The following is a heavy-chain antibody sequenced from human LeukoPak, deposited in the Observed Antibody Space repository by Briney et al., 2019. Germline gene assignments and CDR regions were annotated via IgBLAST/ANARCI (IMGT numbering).Heavy chain of an antibody. Sequence: RASVKVSCKASGYTFTSYGISWVRQAPGQGLEWMGGIIPIFATPNYAQSFQGRVTITADTSTSTAYMELSSLRSDDTAVYYCATVEWGGYSYDEDYYYYMDVWGKGTTVTVSS. V-gene: IGHV1-69*06. CDR2: IIPIFATP. CDR1: GYTFTSYG. J-gene: IGHJ6*03. CDR3: ATVEWGGYSYDEDYYYYMDV. D-gene: IGHD5-18*01.